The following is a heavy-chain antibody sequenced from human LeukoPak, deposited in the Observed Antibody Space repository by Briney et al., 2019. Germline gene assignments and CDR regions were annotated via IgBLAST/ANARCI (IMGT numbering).Heavy chain of an antibody. J-gene: IGHJ4*02. D-gene: IGHD6-13*01. CDR3: AKTRPLDSSSWSHGDY. Sequence: PGGSLRLSCATSGFSFSSHAMTWVRQAPGKGLEWLSAISISGDDTYYGDSVKGRFTISRDNSKNTLYLQMNSLRAEDTAVYYCAKTRPLDSSSWSHGDYWGQGTLVTVSS. CDR1: GFSFSSHA. CDR2: ISISGDDT. V-gene: IGHV3-23*01.